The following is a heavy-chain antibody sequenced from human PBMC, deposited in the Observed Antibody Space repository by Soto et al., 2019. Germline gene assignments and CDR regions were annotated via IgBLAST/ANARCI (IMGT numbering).Heavy chain of an antibody. CDR2: IKSKTDGGTT. CDR1: GFTLDKVG. CDR3: TTGRDDLLY. J-gene: IGHJ4*02. Sequence: EVQLVESGGGLVKPGGSLRRSWAVSGFTLDKVGRNWVRQAPGRGLEWVGRIKSKTDGGTTDYAAPVKGRFTISRDDSKNMLYLQMNSLKTEDTGMYFCTTGRDDLLYWGQGTLVTVSS. V-gene: IGHV3-15*07. D-gene: IGHD1-26*01.